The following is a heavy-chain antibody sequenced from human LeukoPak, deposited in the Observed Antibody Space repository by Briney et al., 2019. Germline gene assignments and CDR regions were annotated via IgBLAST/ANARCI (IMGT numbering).Heavy chain of an antibody. CDR3: ARFLRGATNALEI. V-gene: IGHV3-53*01. CDR1: GFTVSSNY. J-gene: IGHJ3*02. D-gene: IGHD1-26*01. Sequence: GGSLRLSCAASGFTVSSNYMSWVRQAPGRGLEWVSVIYSGGRTYYADSVKGRFTISRDNSKNTLYLQMNSLRAEDTAVYYCARFLRGATNALEIWGQGTMVTVSS. CDR2: IYSGGRT.